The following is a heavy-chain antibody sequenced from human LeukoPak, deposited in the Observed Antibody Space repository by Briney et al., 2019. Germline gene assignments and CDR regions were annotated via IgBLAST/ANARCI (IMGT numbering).Heavy chain of an antibody. CDR3: ARGGSRQYNF. V-gene: IGHV3-7*01. D-gene: IGHD5-18*01. Sequence: GGSLRLSCAAPGFTFSSYWMSWVRQAPGKGLEWVGNIRHDGSEKYYVDSVKGRFTISRDNAKDSLYLQMNSLRVEDTAVYYCARGGSRQYNFWGQGTLVTVSS. J-gene: IGHJ4*02. CDR2: IRHDGSEK. CDR1: GFTFSSYW.